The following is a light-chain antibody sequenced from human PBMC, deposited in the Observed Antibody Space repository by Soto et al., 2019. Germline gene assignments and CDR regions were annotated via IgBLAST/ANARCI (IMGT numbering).Light chain of an antibody. J-gene: IGLJ2*01. CDR2: YDT. CDR1: SIGSKS. Sequence: SYELTQPPSVSVAPGKTAKIPCGGDSIGSKSVHWYQQKPGQAPVLVIYYDTDRPSGIPERFSGSNSENTATLTISRVEAGDEADYYCQVWDSGSDHRLFGGGTKLTVL. CDR3: QVWDSGSDHRL. V-gene: IGLV3-21*04.